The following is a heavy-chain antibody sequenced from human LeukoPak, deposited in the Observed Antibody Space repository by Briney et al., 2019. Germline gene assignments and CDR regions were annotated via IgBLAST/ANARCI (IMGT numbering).Heavy chain of an antibody. CDR1: GFTFSNAW. Sequence: PGGSLRLSCAASGFTFSNAWMGWVRQAPGKGLEWVGRIKSKTDGGTTDYAAPVKGRFTISRDDSKNTLYLQMNSLKTEDTAVYYCTTPYNWNDSGDYWGREPWSPSPQ. CDR3: TTPYNWNDSGDY. D-gene: IGHD1-1*01. J-gene: IGHJ4*02. V-gene: IGHV3-15*01. CDR2: IKSKTDGGTT.